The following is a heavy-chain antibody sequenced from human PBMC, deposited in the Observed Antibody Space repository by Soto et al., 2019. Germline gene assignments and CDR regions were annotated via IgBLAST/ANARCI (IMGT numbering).Heavy chain of an antibody. D-gene: IGHD3-3*01. J-gene: IGHJ6*02. CDR3: AKDRSGEGYHINV. CDR1: GYSFTNYW. CDR2: IYPGDSDT. V-gene: IGHV5-51*01. Sequence: PGESLKISCKSSGYSFTNYWIGWVRQMPGKGLEWMGIIYPGDSDTRYSPSFQGQVTISADKSISTAYLQWSSLKASDTAMYYCAKDRSGEGYHINVCGQVRTLT.